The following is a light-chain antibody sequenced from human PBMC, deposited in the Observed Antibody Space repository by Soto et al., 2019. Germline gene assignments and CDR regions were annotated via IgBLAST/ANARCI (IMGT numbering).Light chain of an antibody. J-gene: IGKJ5*01. Sequence: DIVMTQSPATLSVSPGERATLSCRASQSVSSNLAWYQQKPGQAPRLLIYDASTRATGIPARFSGSGSGTEFTLTIGSLQSEDFAVYYCQQYNNWPPITFGQGTRLEIK. CDR3: QQYNNWPPIT. CDR1: QSVSSN. CDR2: DAS. V-gene: IGKV3-15*01.